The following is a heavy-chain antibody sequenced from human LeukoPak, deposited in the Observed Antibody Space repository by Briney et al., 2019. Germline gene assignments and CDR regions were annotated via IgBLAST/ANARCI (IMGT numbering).Heavy chain of an antibody. V-gene: IGHV3-30*14. J-gene: IGHJ4*02. CDR3: ARGGLLYDY. CDR1: GFTFGSYA. Sequence: GGSLRLSCAASGFTFGSYAMHWVRQAPGKGLEWVAVISRDGSNKYYIDSVKGRFTISRDNSKNTLYLQMNSLRAEDTAVYYCARGGLLYDYWGQGTLVTVSS. CDR2: ISRDGSNK. D-gene: IGHD2-2*02.